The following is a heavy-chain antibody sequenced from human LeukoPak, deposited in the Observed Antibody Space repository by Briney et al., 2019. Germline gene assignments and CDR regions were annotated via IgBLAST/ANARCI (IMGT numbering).Heavy chain of an antibody. CDR3: ARVMVRGVMGNPNWFDP. J-gene: IGHJ5*02. CDR1: GYSISSGYY. D-gene: IGHD3-10*01. Sequence: SETLSLTCAVSGYSISSGYYWGWIRQPPGKGLEWIGSIHHSGSTYYNPSLKSRVTISVDTSKNQFSLKLSSVTAADTAVYYCARVMVRGVMGNPNWFDPWGQGTLVTVSS. CDR2: IHHSGST. V-gene: IGHV4-38-2*01.